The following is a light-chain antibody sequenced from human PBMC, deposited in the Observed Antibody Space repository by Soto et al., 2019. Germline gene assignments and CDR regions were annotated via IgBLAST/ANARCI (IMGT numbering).Light chain of an antibody. CDR2: DVS. CDR3: CSYAGYYTV. J-gene: IGLJ3*02. V-gene: IGLV2-11*01. Sequence: QSALTQPRSVSGSPGQSVTISCTGTSSDVGGYNSVSWYQQRPGTAPKLMIYDVSKRPSGVPDRFSGSKSGNTASLTISGLQAEDEADYSCCSYAGYYTVFGGGTKLTVL. CDR1: SSDVGGYNS.